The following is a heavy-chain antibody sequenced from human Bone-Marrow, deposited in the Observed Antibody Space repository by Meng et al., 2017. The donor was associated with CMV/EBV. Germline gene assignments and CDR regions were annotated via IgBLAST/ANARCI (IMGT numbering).Heavy chain of an antibody. CDR2: ISAYNGNT. D-gene: IGHD6-6*01. J-gene: IGHJ4*02. V-gene: IGHV1-18*01. CDR1: GYTLTSYG. Sequence: QGRLVQSGGAVKKPGDAVKVSCKASGYTLTSYGISWVRQAPGQGLAWMGWISAYNGNTNYAQKLQGRVTMTTDTSTSTAYMELRSLRSDDTAVYYCARFLDRGSSSFGYWGQGTLVTVSS. CDR3: ARFLDRGSSSFGY.